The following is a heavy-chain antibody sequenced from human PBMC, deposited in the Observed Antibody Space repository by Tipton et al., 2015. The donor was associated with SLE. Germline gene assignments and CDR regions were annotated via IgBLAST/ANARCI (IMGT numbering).Heavy chain of an antibody. CDR3: ARVRGGSGAFDI. J-gene: IGHJ3*02. CDR2: INHSGST. CDR1: GGSFSGYY. V-gene: IGHV4-34*01. D-gene: IGHD3-10*01. Sequence: LRLSCAVYGGSFSGYYWSWIRQPPGKGLEWIGEINHSGSTNYNPSLKSRVTISVDTSKNQFSPKLSSVTAADTAVYYCARVRGGSGAFDIWGQGTMVTVSS.